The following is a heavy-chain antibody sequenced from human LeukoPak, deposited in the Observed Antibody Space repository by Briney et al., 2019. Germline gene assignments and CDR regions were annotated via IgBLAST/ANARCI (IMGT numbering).Heavy chain of an antibody. J-gene: IGHJ6*02. Sequence: GGSLRLSCAASGFNFANHAMSWVRQAPGKGLEWVSSISSSSSYIYYADSVKGRFTISRDNAKNSLYLQMNSLRAEDTAVYYCARDRWGLCSGGSCYSIYYYGMDVWGQGTTVTVSS. CDR3: ARDRWGLCSGGSCYSIYYYGMDV. CDR2: ISSSSSYI. D-gene: IGHD2-15*01. CDR1: GFNFANHA. V-gene: IGHV3-21*01.